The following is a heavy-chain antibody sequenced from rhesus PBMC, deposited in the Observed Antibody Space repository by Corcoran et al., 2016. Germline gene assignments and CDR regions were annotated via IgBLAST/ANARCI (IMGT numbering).Heavy chain of an antibody. V-gene: IGHV2-174*01. Sequence: QVTLKESGPALVKPTQTLTLTCTLSGFSLTTSGMGMGWIRHPPGKALEWLKLNYWDDDKRYTTSLKSRLTISKYTSKNQVVLTMTNMDPVDTATYYCARITFDFWGPGLRVTVSS. CDR3: ARITFDF. J-gene: IGHJ3*01. CDR1: GFSLTTSGMG. CDR2: NYWDDDK.